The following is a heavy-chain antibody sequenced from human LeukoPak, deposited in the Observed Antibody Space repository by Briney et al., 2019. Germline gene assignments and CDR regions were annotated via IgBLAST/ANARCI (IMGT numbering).Heavy chain of an antibody. CDR3: ARHGGASYLYYFDY. V-gene: IGHV4-39*01. J-gene: IGHJ4*02. CDR2: IYYSTAT. Sequence: SQSLSLTCTVSGGSISNSNYYSAWIRQPPGRGLEWFGIIYYSTATCSNPAVTRQDTISADTSKNQFSLTLSSVTAADTAVFHCARHGGASYLYYFDYWGQGTLVTVSS. D-gene: IGHD1-26*01. CDR1: GGSISNSNYY.